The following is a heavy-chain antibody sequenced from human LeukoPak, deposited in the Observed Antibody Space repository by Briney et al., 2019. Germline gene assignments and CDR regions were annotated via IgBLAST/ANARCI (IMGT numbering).Heavy chain of an antibody. D-gene: IGHD4-23*01. CDR3: ARGRYGSNSADFDY. Sequence: PGGSLRLSCAASGFTFKDYAIHWVRQSPGKGLEWVSLISGDGNSPYYADSVKGRVTISRDNAKKSLYLQVISLRDEDTAVYYCARGRYGSNSADFDYWGQGTLVTVSS. J-gene: IGHJ4*02. V-gene: IGHV3-43*02. CDR2: ISGDGNSP. CDR1: GFTFKDYA.